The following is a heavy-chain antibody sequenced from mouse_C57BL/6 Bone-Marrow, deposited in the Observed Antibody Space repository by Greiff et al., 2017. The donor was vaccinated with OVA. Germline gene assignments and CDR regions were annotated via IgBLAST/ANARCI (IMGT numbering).Heavy chain of an antibody. CDR2: ISSGSSTI. D-gene: IGHD6-1*01. CDR3: ARASFAY. Sequence: DVKLVESGGGLVKPGGSLKLSCAASGFTFSDYGMHWVRQAPEKGLEWVAYISSGSSTIYYADTVKGRFTISRDNAKITLFLQMTSLRSEDTAMYYCARASFAYWGQGTLVTVSA. CDR1: GFTFSDYG. J-gene: IGHJ3*01. V-gene: IGHV5-17*01.